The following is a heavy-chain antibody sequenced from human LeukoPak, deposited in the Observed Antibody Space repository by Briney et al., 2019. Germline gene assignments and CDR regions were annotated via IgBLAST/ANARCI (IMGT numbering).Heavy chain of an antibody. CDR1: GFTFDDYG. CDR2: INWNGGST. J-gene: IGHJ3*02. D-gene: IGHD4-11*01. CDR3: ARSNGAENNDAFDI. V-gene: IGHV3-20*04. Sequence: PGGSLRLSCAASGFTFDDYGMSWVRQAPGKGLEWVSGINWNGGSTGYADSVKGRFTISRDNAKNSLYLQMNSLRAEDTALYYCARSNGAENNDAFDIWGQGTMVTVSS.